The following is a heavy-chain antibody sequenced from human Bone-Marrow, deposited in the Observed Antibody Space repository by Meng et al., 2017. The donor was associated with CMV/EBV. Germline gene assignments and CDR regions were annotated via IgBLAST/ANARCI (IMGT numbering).Heavy chain of an antibody. CDR3: AREPFLGTSGPFDI. CDR2: IYYSGST. CDR1: GGSISSGDYY. V-gene: IGHV4-30-4*08. J-gene: IGHJ3*02. D-gene: IGHD1-14*01. Sequence: SETLSLTCTVSGGSISSGDYYWSWIRQPPGKGLEWIGYIYYSGSTYYNPSLKSRVTISVDTSKNHFSLKLSSVTAADTAVYYCAREPFLGTSGPFDIWGQGTRVTVSS.